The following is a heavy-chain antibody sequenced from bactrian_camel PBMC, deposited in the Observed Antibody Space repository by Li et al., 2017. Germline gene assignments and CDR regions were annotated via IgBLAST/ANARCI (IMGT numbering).Heavy chain of an antibody. CDR2: VDSDGTV. J-gene: IGHJ4*01. V-gene: IGHV3S57*01. CDR3: AHNRVGCRGLRASDFTS. CDR1: GYTYSHHAPYS. Sequence: SGGGSELAGGSLNLSCLASGYTYSHHAPYSMGWFRQAPGQEREGVAGVDSDGTVTYADSVKGRVTISQDAAKKTLYLEMKSLKPEDTAMYYCAHNRVGCRGLRASDFTSWGQGTQVTVS. D-gene: IGHD1*01.